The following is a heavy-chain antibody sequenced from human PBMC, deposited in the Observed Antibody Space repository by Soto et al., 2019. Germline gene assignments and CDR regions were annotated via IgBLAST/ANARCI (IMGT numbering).Heavy chain of an antibody. J-gene: IGHJ5*02. CDR1: GFKFRNYA. V-gene: IGHV3-33*01. Sequence: PGGSLRLSCAASGFKFRNYAIRWVRQAPGKGLEWLAVIWFDGSKKYYADSVKGRFTISRDNSKNTVYLDMNSLTADDSGVFYCARAHTMMILDRFDPWGHGTLVTVSS. CDR2: IWFDGSKK. D-gene: IGHD3-22*01. CDR3: ARAHTMMILDRFDP.